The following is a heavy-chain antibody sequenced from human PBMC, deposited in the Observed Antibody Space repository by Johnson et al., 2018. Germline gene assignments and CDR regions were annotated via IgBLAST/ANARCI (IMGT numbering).Heavy chain of an antibody. V-gene: IGHV3-15*01. Sequence: VQLVESGGGLVKPGGSLRLSCAVSGFTLSTAWMSWVRQAPGKGLEWVGRIKTKTDGGAIDYGAPVRGRFTIPRNESKNTLYLQMNSLNFEDTAVYYCTPDRKEDLRQFDSWGQGTLVTVS. CDR3: TPDRKEDLRQFDS. CDR2: IKTKTDGGAI. CDR1: GFTLSTAW. D-gene: IGHD1-14*01. J-gene: IGHJ4*02.